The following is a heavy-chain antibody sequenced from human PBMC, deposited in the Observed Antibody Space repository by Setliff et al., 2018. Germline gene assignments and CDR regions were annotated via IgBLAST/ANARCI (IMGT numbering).Heavy chain of an antibody. J-gene: IGHJ5*02. CDR1: GGSISSHY. Sequence: SETLSLTCTVSGGSISSHYWSWIRQPPGKGLEWIGSIYYSGSTYYNPSLKSRVTISVDTSKNQFSLKLSSVTAADTAVYYCARTRGSSGWLNWFDPWGQGTLVTVSS. V-gene: IGHV4-59*05. D-gene: IGHD6-19*01. CDR3: ARTRGSSGWLNWFDP. CDR2: IYYSGST.